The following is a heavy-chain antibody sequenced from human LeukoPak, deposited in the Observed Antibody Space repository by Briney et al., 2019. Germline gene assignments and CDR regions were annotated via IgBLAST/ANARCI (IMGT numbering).Heavy chain of an antibody. V-gene: IGHV3-73*01. J-gene: IGHJ4*02. D-gene: IGHD2-21*01. CDR2: IRSKANSYAT. CDR3: ARDPTDSEVGDY. Sequence: GGSLRLSCAASGFTFSGSAMHWVRQASGKGLEWVGRIRSKANSYATAYAASVKGRFTISRDDSKNTAYLQMNSLKTEDTAVYCCARDPTDSEVGDYWGQGTLVTVSS. CDR1: GFTFSGSA.